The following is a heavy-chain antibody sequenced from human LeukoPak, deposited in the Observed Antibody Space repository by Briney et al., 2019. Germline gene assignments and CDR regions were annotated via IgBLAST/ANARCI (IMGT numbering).Heavy chain of an antibody. CDR1: GGSISSYY. J-gene: IGHJ4*02. V-gene: IGHV4-4*07. CDR3: AAGAVAASLDY. Sequence: SETLSLTCTVSGGSISSYYWSWIQQPAEKGLEWIGRIYVSGSANYNPSLKSRVTMSVDTSKNQLSLKLSSVTAADTAVYYCAAGAVAASLDYWGQGTLVTVSS. CDR2: IYVSGSA. D-gene: IGHD6-19*01.